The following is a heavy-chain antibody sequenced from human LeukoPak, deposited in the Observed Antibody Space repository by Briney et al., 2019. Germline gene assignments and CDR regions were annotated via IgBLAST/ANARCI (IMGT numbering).Heavy chain of an antibody. D-gene: IGHD3-9*01. CDR2: MYISGST. J-gene: IGHJ3*01. CDR1: GGSISSYY. V-gene: IGHV4-4*07. Sequence: PSETLSLTRTVSGGSISSYYWSWIRQPAGKGLEWIGRMYISGSTNYNPSLKSRVTMSVDTSKNQFSLKLNSVAAADTAVYYCAREGDDILTGYSFDAFDVWGQGTMVTVSS. CDR3: AREGDDILTGYSFDAFDV.